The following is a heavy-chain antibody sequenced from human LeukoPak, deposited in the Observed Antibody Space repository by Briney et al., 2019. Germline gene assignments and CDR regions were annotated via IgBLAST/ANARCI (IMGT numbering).Heavy chain of an antibody. V-gene: IGHV3-21*01. CDR1: GFTFSSTS. CDR2: ISSGRRYI. D-gene: IGHD1-26*01. J-gene: IGHJ4*02. Sequence: PGGSLRLSCAASGFTFSSTSMNWVRQAPGKGLEWVSSISSGRRYIFYADSVKGRFTISRDNAKNSLYLQMNSLRAEDRAVYYCAREFFDREGGTTVLDYWGQGALVTVSS. CDR3: AREFFDREGGTTVLDY.